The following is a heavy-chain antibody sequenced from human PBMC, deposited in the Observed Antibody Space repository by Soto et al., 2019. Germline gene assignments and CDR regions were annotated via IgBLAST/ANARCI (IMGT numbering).Heavy chain of an antibody. D-gene: IGHD1-26*01. V-gene: IGHV4-30-2*01. Sequence: SETLSLTCAVSGGSISSGGYSWSWIRQPKGKGLEWIGYIYHSGSTYYNPSLKSRVTISVDRSKNQFSLRLSSVTAADTAVYYCSSSLSCNAWEAVAFDIWGQGTMVTVSS. CDR3: SSSLSCNAWEAVAFDI. CDR2: IYHSGST. CDR1: GGSISSGGYS. J-gene: IGHJ3*02.